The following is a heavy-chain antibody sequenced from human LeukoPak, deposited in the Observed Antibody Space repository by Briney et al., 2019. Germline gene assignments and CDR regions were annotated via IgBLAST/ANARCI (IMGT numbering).Heavy chain of an antibody. Sequence: GGSLRLSCAASGFTFSSYSMNWVRQAPGKGLEWVSSISSSSSYIYYADSVKGRFTISRDNAKNSLYLQMNSLRAEDTAVYYCARAGSWYPFDYWGQGTLVTVSS. CDR2: ISSSSSYI. CDR1: GFTFSSYS. V-gene: IGHV3-21*04. J-gene: IGHJ4*02. D-gene: IGHD6-13*01. CDR3: ARAGSWYPFDY.